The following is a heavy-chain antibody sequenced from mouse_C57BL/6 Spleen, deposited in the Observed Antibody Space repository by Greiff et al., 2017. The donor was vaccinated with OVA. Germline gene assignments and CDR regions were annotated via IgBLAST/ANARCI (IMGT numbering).Heavy chain of an antibody. Sequence: VQLQQSGPELVKPGASVKIPCKASGYTFTDYNMDWVKQSHGKSLEWIGDINPNNGGTIYNQKFKGKATLTVDKSSSTAYMELRSLTSEDTAVYYCARAGLRRGSYWYFDVWGTGTTVTVSS. D-gene: IGHD2-2*01. J-gene: IGHJ1*03. CDR3: ARAGLRRGSYWYFDV. CDR2: INPNNGGT. V-gene: IGHV1-18*01. CDR1: GYTFTDYN.